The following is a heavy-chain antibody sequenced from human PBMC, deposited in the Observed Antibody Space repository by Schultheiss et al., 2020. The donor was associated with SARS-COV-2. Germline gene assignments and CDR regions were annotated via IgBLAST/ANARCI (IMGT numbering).Heavy chain of an antibody. CDR2: INPNSGGT. Sequence: ASVKVSCKASGYTFTGYYMHWVRQAPGQGLEWMGWINPNSGGTNYAQKFQGRVTMTRDTSISTAYMELSRLRSDDTAVYYCARAWDYYDSSGYSSSGHWFDPWGQGTLVTVSS. V-gene: IGHV1-2*02. CDR1: GYTFTGYY. D-gene: IGHD3-22*01. CDR3: ARAWDYYDSSGYSSSGHWFDP. J-gene: IGHJ5*02.